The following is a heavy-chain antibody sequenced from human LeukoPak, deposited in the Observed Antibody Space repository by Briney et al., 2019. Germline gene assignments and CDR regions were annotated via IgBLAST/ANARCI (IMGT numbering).Heavy chain of an antibody. D-gene: IGHD2-2*01. CDR2: ISGSGGST. J-gene: IGHJ6*02. CDR1: GFTFSSYA. Sequence: PGGSLRLSCAASGFTFSSYAMSWVRQAPGKGLEWVSAISGSGGSTYYADSVKGRFTISRDNSKNTLYLQMNSLRAEDTAVYYCARGGEVEVSTSWDYYYYGMDVWGQGTTVTVSS. CDR3: ARGGEVEVSTSWDYYYYGMDV. V-gene: IGHV3-23*01.